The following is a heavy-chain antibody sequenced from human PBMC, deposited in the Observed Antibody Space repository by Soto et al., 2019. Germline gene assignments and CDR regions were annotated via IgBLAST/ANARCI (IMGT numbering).Heavy chain of an antibody. CDR2: ISSSSSYT. J-gene: IGHJ4*02. Sequence: GWSLRLSCAASGFTFSDYYMSWIRQAPGKGLEWVSYISSSSSYTNYADSVKGRFTISRDNAENSVYLEMDSLRAEDTALYYCARDVDADFRTDFDYWGRGTLVTVSS. CDR3: ARDVDADFRTDFDY. D-gene: IGHD4-17*01. V-gene: IGHV3-11*05. CDR1: GFTFSDYY.